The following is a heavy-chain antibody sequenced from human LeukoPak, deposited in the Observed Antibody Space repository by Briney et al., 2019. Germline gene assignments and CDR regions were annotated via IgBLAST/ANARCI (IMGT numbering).Heavy chain of an antibody. CDR2: INPSGGST. CDR3: ARDQSRTYYYDSSGATGFDY. J-gene: IGHJ4*02. D-gene: IGHD3-22*01. CDR1: GYTFTSYY. Sequence: ASVKVSCKASGYTFTSYYMHWVRQAPGQGLEWMGIINPSGGSTSYAQKFQGRVTMTRDTSTSTVYMELSRLRSDDTAVYYCARDQSRTYYYDSSGATGFDYWGQGTLVTVSS. V-gene: IGHV1-46*01.